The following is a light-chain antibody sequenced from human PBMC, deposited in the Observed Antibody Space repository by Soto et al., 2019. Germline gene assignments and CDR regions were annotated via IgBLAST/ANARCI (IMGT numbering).Light chain of an antibody. CDR3: CAYASSYTGRV. Sequence: QSALAQPRSVSGSPGQSVTISCTGTSSDVGGYNYVSWYQQHPGKVPKLMIYDVDKRPSGVPDRFSGSKSGNTASLTISGLQTDDEADYYCCAYASSYTGRVFGGGTKLTVL. V-gene: IGLV2-11*01. CDR2: DVD. J-gene: IGLJ3*02. CDR1: SSDVGGYNY.